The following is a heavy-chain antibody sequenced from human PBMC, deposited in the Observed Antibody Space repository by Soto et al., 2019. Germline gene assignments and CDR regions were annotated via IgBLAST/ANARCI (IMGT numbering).Heavy chain of an antibody. CDR2: IYYSGST. CDR1: GGSISSSSYY. D-gene: IGHD3-3*01. CDR3: ARTPPVYNDFWSGYYDYYYYGMDV. Sequence: SETLSLTCTVSGGSISSSSYYWGWIRQPPGKGLEWIGSIYYSGSTYYNPSLKSRVTISADTSKNQFSLKLSSVTAADTAVYYCARTPPVYNDFWSGYYDYYYYGMDVWGQGTTVTVSS. J-gene: IGHJ6*02. V-gene: IGHV4-39*01.